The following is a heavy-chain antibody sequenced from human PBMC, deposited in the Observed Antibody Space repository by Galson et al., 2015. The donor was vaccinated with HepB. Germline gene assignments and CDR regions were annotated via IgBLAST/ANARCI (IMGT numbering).Heavy chain of an antibody. Sequence: SLRLSCAASGFTFSSYAMSWVRQAPGKGLEWVSAISGSGGSTYYADSVKGRFTISRDNSKNTLYLQMNSLRAEDTAVYYCAKDSWAQVVVAAPGGWGFDPWGQGTLVTVSS. J-gene: IGHJ5*02. CDR3: AKDSWAQVVVAAPGGWGFDP. CDR2: ISGSGGST. D-gene: IGHD2-15*01. CDR1: GFTFSSYA. V-gene: IGHV3-23*01.